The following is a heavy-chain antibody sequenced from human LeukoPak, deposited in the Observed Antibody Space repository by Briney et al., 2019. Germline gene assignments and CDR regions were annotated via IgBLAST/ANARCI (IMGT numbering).Heavy chain of an antibody. J-gene: IGHJ4*02. CDR3: AANYFGSGPVDF. Sequence: GESLKISCKGSGYSLTTYWIAWVRHMPGKGLEWMGIINPGDSDAAYSPSFQGQVTISADKSIRTAYLQWSSLKASDTAIYYCAANYFGSGPVDFWGQGTLVTVSS. CDR2: INPGDSDA. CDR1: GYSLTTYW. V-gene: IGHV5-51*01. D-gene: IGHD3-10*01.